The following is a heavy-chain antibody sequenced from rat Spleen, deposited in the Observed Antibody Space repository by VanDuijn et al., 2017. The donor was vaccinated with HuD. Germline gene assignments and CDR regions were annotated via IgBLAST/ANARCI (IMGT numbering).Heavy chain of an antibody. Sequence: EVQLVESDGGLVQPGKSLKLSCAASGFTFSDYYMAWVRQAPTKGLEWVATISSGGGRTYYRDSVKGRFTISRDNAKNTLYLQMDSLRSEDTATYYCASRDYWGQGVMVTVSS. CDR3: ASRDY. CDR1: GFTFSDYY. CDR2: ISSGGGRT. J-gene: IGHJ2*01. V-gene: IGHV5-25*01.